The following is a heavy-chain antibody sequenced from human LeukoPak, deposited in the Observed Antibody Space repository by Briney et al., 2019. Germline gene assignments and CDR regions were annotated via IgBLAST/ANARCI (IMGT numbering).Heavy chain of an antibody. J-gene: IGHJ5*02. CDR3: ARAMT. V-gene: IGHV3-21*01. Sequence: GGSLRLSCATSGFTCSSYSMNWVRQAPGKGLEWVSSISSSGSYIYYTDSLKGRFAISRDNARNSLYLQMNGLRAEDTAVYYCARAMTWGQGTLVSVSS. CDR1: GFTCSSYS. CDR2: ISSSGSYI.